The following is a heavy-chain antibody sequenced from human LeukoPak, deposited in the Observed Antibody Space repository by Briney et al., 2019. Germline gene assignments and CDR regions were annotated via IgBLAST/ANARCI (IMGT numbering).Heavy chain of an antibody. Sequence: SETLSLTCTVSGGSISSYYWSWIRQVAGKGLEWIGRIYTSGSTNYNPSLKSRVTISVDTSKNQFSLKLSSVTAADTAVYYCARVCLPGTYYDILTNHPTNDDAFDIWGQGTMVTVSS. CDR3: ARVCLPGTYYDILTNHPTNDDAFDI. J-gene: IGHJ3*02. D-gene: IGHD3-9*01. CDR2: IYTSGST. V-gene: IGHV4-4*07. CDR1: GGSISSYY.